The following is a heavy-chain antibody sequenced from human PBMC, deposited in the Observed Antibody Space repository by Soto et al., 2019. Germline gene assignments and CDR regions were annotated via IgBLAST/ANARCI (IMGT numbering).Heavy chain of an antibody. CDR3: ARGANYYDSSAYWRKAFDI. CDR1: GGTFSSYA. J-gene: IGHJ3*02. Sequence: SVKVSCKASGGTFSSYAISWVRQAPGQGLEWMGGIIPIFGTANYAQKFQGRVTITADESTSTAYMELSSLRSEDTAMYYCARGANYYDSSAYWRKAFDIWGQGTMVTVSS. D-gene: IGHD3-22*01. CDR2: IIPIFGTA. V-gene: IGHV1-69*13.